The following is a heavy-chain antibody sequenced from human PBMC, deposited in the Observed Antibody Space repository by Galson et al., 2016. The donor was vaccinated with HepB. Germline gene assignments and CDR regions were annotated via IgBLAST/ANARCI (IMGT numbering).Heavy chain of an antibody. D-gene: IGHD4/OR15-4a*01. CDR1: GFTFSSDY. CDR3: VRDPYGGYGY. CDR2: INRDGSTK. J-gene: IGHJ4*02. Sequence: SLRLSCAASGFTFSSDYMLWARQAPGKGLKWVANINRDGSTKNYADSVRGRFTISRDNAQNSLYLQMNSLRVEDTAVYYCVRDPYGGYGYWGQGTLVTVSS. V-gene: IGHV3-7*01.